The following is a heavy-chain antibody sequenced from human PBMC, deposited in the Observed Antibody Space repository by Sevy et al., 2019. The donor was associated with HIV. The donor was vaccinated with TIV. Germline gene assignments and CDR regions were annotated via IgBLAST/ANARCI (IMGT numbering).Heavy chain of an antibody. CDR1: GGSFSDYS. V-gene: IGHV4-34*01. CDR3: ARWRGTRITMIVVVVTGYFDY. CDR2: INHSGST. D-gene: IGHD3-22*01. Sequence: SETLSLTCAVYGGSFSDYSWSWIRQPPGKGLEWIGEINHSGSTNYNPSLKSRVTISVDTSKNQFSLKLSSVTAADTAVYYCARWRGTRITMIVVVVTGYFDYWGQRTLVTDSS. J-gene: IGHJ4*02.